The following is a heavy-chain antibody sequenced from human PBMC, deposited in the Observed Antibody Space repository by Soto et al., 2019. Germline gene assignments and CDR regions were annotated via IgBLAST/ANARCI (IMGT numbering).Heavy chain of an antibody. CDR1: GFSMSNYA. D-gene: IGHD3-9*01. J-gene: IGHJ4*02. Sequence: PGGSLRLSCVVSGFSMSNYALTWVRQAPGKGLEWVSSISGTGSKTYYADSIKGRFTISRDNSKNTVFLQMNNLRPDDMAFYFFGRQPKPSITGYFDLWRQGTLVTVSS. CDR2: ISGTGSKT. V-gene: IGHV3-23*01. CDR3: GRQPKPSITGYFDL.